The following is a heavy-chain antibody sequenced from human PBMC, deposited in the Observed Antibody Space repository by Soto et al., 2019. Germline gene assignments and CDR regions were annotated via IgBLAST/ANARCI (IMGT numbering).Heavy chain of an antibody. D-gene: IGHD1-26*01. CDR3: ARGFYGVGATSRQYDY. J-gene: IGHJ4*02. CDR1: GGSFSGYY. Sequence: SETLSLTCGVYGGSFSGYYWSWIRQPPGKGLEWIGEVNHSGSTNYNPSLKSRVTISVDTSKNQFSLKLSSVTAADTAVYYCARGFYGVGATSRQYDYWGQGTLVTVSS. CDR2: VNHSGST. V-gene: IGHV4-34*01.